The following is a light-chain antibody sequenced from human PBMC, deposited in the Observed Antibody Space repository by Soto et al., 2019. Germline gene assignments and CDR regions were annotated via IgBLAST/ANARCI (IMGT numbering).Light chain of an antibody. V-gene: IGKV3-20*01. J-gene: IGKJ1*01. Sequence: EIVLTQSPSPLSLSPGERATLSFRASQSVSTNYLAWYQQKPGQAPTLLIYGASSRATGIPDRFSGSGSGTDFTLTISRLEPEDFAVYYCQQYGSSPWTFGQGTKVDIK. CDR3: QQYGSSPWT. CDR2: GAS. CDR1: QSVSTNY.